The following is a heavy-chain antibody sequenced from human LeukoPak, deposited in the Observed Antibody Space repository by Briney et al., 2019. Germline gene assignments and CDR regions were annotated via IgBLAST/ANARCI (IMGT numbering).Heavy chain of an antibody. CDR3: ARGDNQGVEVFGY. V-gene: IGHV3-30-3*01. CDR1: GFTFSSYA. D-gene: IGHD2-21*01. CDR2: ISYDGSNK. J-gene: IGHJ4*02. Sequence: PGRSLRLSCAASGFTFSSYAMHWVRQAPGKGLEWVAVISYDGSNKYYADSVKGRFTISRDNSKNTLYLQMNSLRAEDTAVYYCARGDNQGVEVFGYWGQGTLVTVSS.